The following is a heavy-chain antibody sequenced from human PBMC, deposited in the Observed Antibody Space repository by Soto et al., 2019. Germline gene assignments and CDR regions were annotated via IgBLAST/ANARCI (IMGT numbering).Heavy chain of an antibody. Sequence: SETLSLTCAFSGGSVSSGVFSWNWIRQPPGQGLEWIGYISHGGSPHYTPSLRSRVSISVDRSTNVISLNLTSMTPADTAVYFCARGHYYYAMDVWGQGTTVTVSS. CDR2: ISHGGSP. V-gene: IGHV4-30-2*01. J-gene: IGHJ6*02. CDR3: ARGHYYYAMDV. CDR1: GGSVSSGVFS.